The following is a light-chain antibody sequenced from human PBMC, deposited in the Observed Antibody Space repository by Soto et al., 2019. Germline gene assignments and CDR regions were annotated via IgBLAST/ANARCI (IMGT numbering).Light chain of an antibody. V-gene: IGKV3-15*01. CDR1: QSVSSN. J-gene: IGKJ1*01. CDR2: GES. CDR3: QQYNNWPRT. Sequence: IVMTQSPATLSLSPGESATLSWRASQSVSSNLAGYQQKTGQAPRILIYGESTRATGIPDRFSGSGSGTELNLTISRLQSEDFAVYYCQQYNNWPRTCGQGTKVDIK.